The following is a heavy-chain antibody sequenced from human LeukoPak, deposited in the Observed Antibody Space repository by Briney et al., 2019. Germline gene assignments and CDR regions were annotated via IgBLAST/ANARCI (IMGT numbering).Heavy chain of an antibody. CDR3: AKDPSSSWYGYFQH. D-gene: IGHD6-13*01. CDR2: ISGSGGST. V-gene: IGHV3-23*01. Sequence: PGGSLRLSCAASGFTFSSYAMHWVRQAPGKGLEWVSAISGSGGSTYYADSVKGRFTISRDNSKNTLYLQMNSLRAEDTAVYYCAKDPSSSWYGYFQHWGQGTLVTVSS. CDR1: GFTFSSYA. J-gene: IGHJ1*01.